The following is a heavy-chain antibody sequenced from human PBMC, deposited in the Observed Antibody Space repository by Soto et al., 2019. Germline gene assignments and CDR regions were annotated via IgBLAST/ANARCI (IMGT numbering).Heavy chain of an antibody. CDR1: GYTFRNYG. CDR2: SSAYNGDA. CDR3: ARDGRQFVPNSEDPDI. J-gene: IGHJ3*02. Sequence: QVQLLQSGPEVKKPGASVKLSCKASGYTFRNYGINWVRQAPGQGLEWTGWSSAYNGDANYAQNFQGRATLATDAPTSTAYLELRSLKSDDTAMLYCARDGRQFVPNSEDPDIWGQGTPVTVSS. V-gene: IGHV1-18*01. D-gene: IGHD6-6*01.